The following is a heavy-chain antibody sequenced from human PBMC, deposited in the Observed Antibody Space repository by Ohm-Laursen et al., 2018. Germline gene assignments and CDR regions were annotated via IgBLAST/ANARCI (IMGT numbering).Heavy chain of an antibody. J-gene: IGHJ5*02. CDR2: MNPNSHNT. CDR3: ARAVRYQLLSDP. Sequence: ASVKVSCKASGYTFSSYDIIWVRQASGQGPEWMGWMNPNSHNTGYARKFRGRVSLTSDSSISTAYMELYSLTSEDTATYYCARAVRYQLLSDPWGQGTLVTVSS. V-gene: IGHV1-8*01. D-gene: IGHD4-23*01. CDR1: GYTFSSYD.